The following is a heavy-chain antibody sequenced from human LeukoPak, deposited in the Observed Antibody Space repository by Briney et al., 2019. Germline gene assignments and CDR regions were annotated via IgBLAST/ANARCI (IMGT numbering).Heavy chain of an antibody. D-gene: IGHD4-23*01. V-gene: IGHV4-34*01. CDR1: GGSFFGSH. CDR2: INQSGRT. Sequence: SETLSLTCAVSGGSFFGSHWNWIRQSPEKGLEWIGEINQSGRTNYHPSLNSRLTISVEPSNNQFFLKLTSVNAADTAVYYCARDPTTVVTLPYYFDFWGQGSLVTVS. J-gene: IGHJ4*02. CDR3: ARDPTTVVTLPYYFDF.